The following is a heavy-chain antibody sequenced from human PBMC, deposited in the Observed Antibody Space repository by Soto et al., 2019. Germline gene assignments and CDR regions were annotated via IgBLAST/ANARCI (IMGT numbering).Heavy chain of an antibody. V-gene: IGHV1-8*01. Sequence: QVQLVQSGAELKKPGASVKVSCKASGYTFSNYDMNWVRQATGQGPEWIGWVNPNNGETGYAQKFQGRVTPTTEISTTTAYMELTSLRSEDPAIYYCAKVSRKGSAIDFDYWGQGTLITVSS. CDR3: AKVSRKGSAIDFDY. D-gene: IGHD3-10*01. CDR1: GYTFSNYD. J-gene: IGHJ4*02. CDR2: VNPNNGET.